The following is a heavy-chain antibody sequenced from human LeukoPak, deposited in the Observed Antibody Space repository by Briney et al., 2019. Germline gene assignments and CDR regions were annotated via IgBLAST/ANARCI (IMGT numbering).Heavy chain of an antibody. J-gene: IGHJ6*02. CDR2: ISGSGGST. Sequence: GGSLSLSCATSGFTFSSYAMSWVRQAPGKGLEWVSAISGSGGSTYYADSVKGRFTISRDNSKNTLYLQMNSLRAEDTAVYYCAKGHSSSPRYYGMDVWGQGTTVTVSS. D-gene: IGHD6-13*01. CDR1: GFTFSSYA. CDR3: AKGHSSSPRYYGMDV. V-gene: IGHV3-23*01.